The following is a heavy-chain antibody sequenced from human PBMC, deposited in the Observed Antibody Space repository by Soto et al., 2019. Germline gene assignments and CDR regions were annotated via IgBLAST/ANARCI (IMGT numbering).Heavy chain of an antibody. V-gene: IGHV3-23*01. CDR2: ISGSGGST. CDR1: GFTFCSYA. Sequence: GGSLRLSCAASGFTFCSYAMGWVRQAPGKGLEWVSAISGSGGSTYYADSVKGRFTISRDNSKNTLYLQMNSLRAEDTAVYYCAKDGVRFPDWGYMDVWGKGTTVTVSS. D-gene: IGHD3-3*01. J-gene: IGHJ6*03. CDR3: AKDGVRFPDWGYMDV.